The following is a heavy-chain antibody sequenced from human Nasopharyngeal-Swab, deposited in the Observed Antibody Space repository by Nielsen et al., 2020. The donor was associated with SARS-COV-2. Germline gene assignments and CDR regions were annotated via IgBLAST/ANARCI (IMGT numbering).Heavy chain of an antibody. V-gene: IGHV3-21*01. CDR2: ISSSSSYI. D-gene: IGHD5-18*01. CDR3: ARAKYVDTDNSDYGMDV. J-gene: IGHJ6*02. Sequence: GESLKISCAASGFTFSSYSMNWVRQAPGKGLEWVSSISSSSSYIYYADSVKGRFTISRDNSKNTLYLQMNSLRAEDTAVYYCARAKYVDTDNSDYGMDVWGQGTTVTVSS. CDR1: GFTFSSYS.